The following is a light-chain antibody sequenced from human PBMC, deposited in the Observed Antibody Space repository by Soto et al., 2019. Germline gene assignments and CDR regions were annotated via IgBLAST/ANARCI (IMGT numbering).Light chain of an antibody. CDR3: QLYGISPH. Sequence: EIVLTQSPGTLSLSPGERATLSCRASQSVSSSFLAWYQQKPGQAPRLLISGASTRATGIPDRFSGSASGTDFTLTINRLEPEDFAVYYCQLYGISPHFGQGTRLEIK. CDR1: QSVSSSF. CDR2: GAS. J-gene: IGKJ5*01. V-gene: IGKV3-20*01.